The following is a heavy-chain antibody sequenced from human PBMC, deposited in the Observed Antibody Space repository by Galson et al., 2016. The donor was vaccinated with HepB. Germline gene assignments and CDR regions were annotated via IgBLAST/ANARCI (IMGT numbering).Heavy chain of an antibody. CDR3: ARDGGITPSRFDQ. CDR2: ITSTSSDI. CDR1: GFTFSTQS. Sequence: SLRLSCAATGFTFSTQSMNWVRQAPGKGLEWVSSITSTSSDISYADSVKGRFVVSRDNSGNTLYLQLNSLRAEDTALYYCARDGGITPSRFDQWGQGTKVTVSS. D-gene: IGHD4-23*01. V-gene: IGHV3-21*01. J-gene: IGHJ4*02.